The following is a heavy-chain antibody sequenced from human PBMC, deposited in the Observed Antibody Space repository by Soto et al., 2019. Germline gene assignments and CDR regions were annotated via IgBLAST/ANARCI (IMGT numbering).Heavy chain of an antibody. CDR3: ARDIVVVVAATRWFDP. Sequence: SVKVSCKASGGTFSSYAISWVRQAPGQGLEWMGGIIPIFGTANYAQKFQGRVTITADESTSTAYMELSSLRSEDTAVYYCARDIVVVVAATRWFDPWGQGSLVTVSS. D-gene: IGHD2-15*01. CDR2: IIPIFGTA. J-gene: IGHJ5*02. CDR1: GGTFSSYA. V-gene: IGHV1-69*13.